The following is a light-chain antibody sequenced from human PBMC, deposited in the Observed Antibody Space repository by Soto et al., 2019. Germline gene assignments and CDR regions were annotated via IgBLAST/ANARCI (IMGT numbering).Light chain of an antibody. V-gene: IGLV2-11*01. CDR1: SSDVGGYNY. J-gene: IGLJ3*02. Sequence: QSALTQPRSVSGSPGQSVTISCTGTSSDVGGYNYVSWYQQYPGKAPKFMIYDVNKRPSGVPDRFSGSKSGNTASLTISGLQAADDADYYCCSDTGSFTWVFGGGTQLIVL. CDR2: DVN. CDR3: CSDTGSFTWV.